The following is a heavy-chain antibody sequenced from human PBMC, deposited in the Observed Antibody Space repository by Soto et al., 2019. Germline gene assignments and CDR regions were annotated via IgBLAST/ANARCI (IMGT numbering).Heavy chain of an antibody. J-gene: IGHJ4*02. V-gene: IGHV4-39*01. Sequence: SETLSLTCTVSGGSISSSSYYWGWIRQPPGKGLEWIGSIYYSGSTYYNPSLKSRVTISVDTSKNQFSLKLSSVTAADTAVYYCARQMYDILTGYLLFDYWGQGTLVTVSS. D-gene: IGHD3-9*01. CDR1: GGSISSSSYY. CDR2: IYYSGST. CDR3: ARQMYDILTGYLLFDY.